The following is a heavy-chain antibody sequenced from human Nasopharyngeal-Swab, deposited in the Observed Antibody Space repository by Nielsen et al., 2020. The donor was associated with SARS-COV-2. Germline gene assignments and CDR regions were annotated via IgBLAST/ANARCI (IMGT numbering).Heavy chain of an antibody. Sequence: SETLSLTCTVSGGSISGYYWSWIRQPADKGLEWLGHIHSDGSPNYNPSLKSRLTMSVDTSRNQFSLNLKSMTAADTAVYYCARTAATELGWGYGSGSSRFWFDPWGQGTLVTVSS. D-gene: IGHD3-10*01. CDR3: ARTAATELGWGYGSGSSRFWFDP. CDR1: GGSISGYY. V-gene: IGHV4-4*07. CDR2: IHSDGSP. J-gene: IGHJ5*02.